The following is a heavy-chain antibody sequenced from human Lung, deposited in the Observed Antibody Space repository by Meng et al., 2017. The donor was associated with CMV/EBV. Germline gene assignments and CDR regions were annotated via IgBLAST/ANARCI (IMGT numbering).Heavy chain of an antibody. J-gene: IGHJ4*02. CDR1: GYTFTGYY. Sequence: ASVXVSXKASGYTFTGYYMHWVRQDPGQGLEWMGWINPNSGGTNYAQKFQGRVTMTRDTSISTAYMELSRLRSDDTAVYYCARDPPEDFWSGYYTTGTDYWXQGTXVTVAS. D-gene: IGHD3-3*01. CDR3: ARDPPEDFWSGYYTTGTDY. V-gene: IGHV1-2*02. CDR2: INPNSGGT.